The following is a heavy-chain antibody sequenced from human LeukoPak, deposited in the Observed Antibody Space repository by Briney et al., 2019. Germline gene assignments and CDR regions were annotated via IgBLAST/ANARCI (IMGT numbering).Heavy chain of an antibody. CDR3: ARRGGSDWFDP. CDR2: IYYSGST. Sequence: SETLSLTCTVSGGSISSYYWSWIRQPPGKGLEWIGYIYYSGSTNYNPSLKSRVTISVDTSKNQFSLKLSSVTAADTAVYYCARRGGSDWFDPWGQGTLDTLSS. J-gene: IGHJ5*02. V-gene: IGHV4-59*08. CDR1: GGSISSYY. D-gene: IGHD5-12*01.